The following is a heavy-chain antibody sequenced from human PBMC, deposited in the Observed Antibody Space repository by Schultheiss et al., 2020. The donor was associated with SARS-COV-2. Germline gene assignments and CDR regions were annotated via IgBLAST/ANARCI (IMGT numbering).Heavy chain of an antibody. Sequence: SETLSLTCTVSGGSISSGGYYWSWIRHHPGKGLEWIGYIYNSGSTYYNPSLKSRVTISVDTSKNQFSLKLSSVTAADTAVYYCALNLKNRVDGMDVWGQGTTVTVSS. CDR2: IYNSGST. J-gene: IGHJ6*02. CDR1: GGSISSGGYY. V-gene: IGHV4-61*08. CDR3: ALNLKNRVDGMDV.